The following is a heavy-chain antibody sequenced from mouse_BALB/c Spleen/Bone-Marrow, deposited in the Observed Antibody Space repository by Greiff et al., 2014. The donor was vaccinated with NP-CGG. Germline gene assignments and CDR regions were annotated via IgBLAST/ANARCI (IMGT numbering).Heavy chain of an antibody. V-gene: IGHV1S135*01. CDR3: ATAMYYGTYVSFAY. CDR1: GYSFIDYN. CDR2: IDPYDDYT. D-gene: IGHD2-1*01. Sequence: EVQLVESGPELLKPGASVKVSCKTSGYSFIDYNMSWVKQSHGKSLEWIGYIDPYDDYTLYKQKFEGKGTLTVDKSSSTAFMHLNSLTSEDSAVYYWATAMYYGTYVSFAYWGQGTLVTVSA. J-gene: IGHJ3*01.